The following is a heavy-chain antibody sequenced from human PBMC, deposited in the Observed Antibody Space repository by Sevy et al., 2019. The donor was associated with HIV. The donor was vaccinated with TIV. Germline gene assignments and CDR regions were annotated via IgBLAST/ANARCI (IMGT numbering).Heavy chain of an antibody. J-gene: IGHJ6*02. CDR2: INHSGST. V-gene: IGHV4-34*01. CDR1: GGSFSGYY. Sequence: SETLSLTCAVYGGSFSGYYWSWIRQPPGKGLEWIGEINHSGSTNYNPSLKSRVTISVDTSKNQFSLKLSSVTAADTAVYYCARGHLLRDFWSDPQNYYYYYGMDVWGQGTTVTVSS. CDR3: ARGHLLRDFWSDPQNYYYYYGMDV. D-gene: IGHD3-3*01.